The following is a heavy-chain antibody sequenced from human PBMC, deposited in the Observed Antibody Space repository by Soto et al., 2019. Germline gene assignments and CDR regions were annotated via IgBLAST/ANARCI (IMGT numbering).Heavy chain of an antibody. Sequence: GGSLRLSCSASGFTFSSYAMHWVRQAPGKGLEYVSAISGNGGSTYYADSVKGRFTISRDNSKNTLYLQMSSLRAEDTAVYYCVKNYYDSSGYYCNFDYWGQGTLVTVSS. D-gene: IGHD3-22*01. CDR2: ISGNGGST. V-gene: IGHV3-64D*08. J-gene: IGHJ4*02. CDR3: VKNYYDSSGYYCNFDY. CDR1: GFTFSSYA.